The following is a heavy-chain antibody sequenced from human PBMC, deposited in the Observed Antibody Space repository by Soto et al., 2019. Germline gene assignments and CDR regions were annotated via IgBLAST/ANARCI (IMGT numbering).Heavy chain of an antibody. CDR2: IDPFDSYT. Sequence: PGESLKISCKGSGYSFTSYWIIWVRQMPEKGLEWMGNIDPFDSYTNYNPSFRGHVTISTDKSNSTAYLQWSSLKASDTAIYYCARHXRDFSSSSYGFYYGMDVWGQGTTVTVSS. J-gene: IGHJ6*02. CDR1: GYSFTSYW. V-gene: IGHV5-10-1*01. CDR3: ARHXRDFSSSSYGFYYGMDV. D-gene: IGHD6-6*01.